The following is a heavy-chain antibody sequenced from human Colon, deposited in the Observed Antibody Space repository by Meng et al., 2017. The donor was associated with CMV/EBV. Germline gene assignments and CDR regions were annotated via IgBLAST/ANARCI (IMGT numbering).Heavy chain of an antibody. V-gene: IGHV1-18*01. CDR2: ISAYNGNT. CDR1: GYTFINLS. D-gene: IGHD5-24*01. CDR3: ARGEGYYDR. Sequence: QVQLVESGTEMKKPGASVKVSYKASGYTFINLSLSWVRQAPGQGLEWMGWISAYNGNTNYAERFEGRVTMITDTDTSTVFMELRSLTSDDTAEYYCARGEGYYDRWGQGTLVTVSS. J-gene: IGHJ5*02.